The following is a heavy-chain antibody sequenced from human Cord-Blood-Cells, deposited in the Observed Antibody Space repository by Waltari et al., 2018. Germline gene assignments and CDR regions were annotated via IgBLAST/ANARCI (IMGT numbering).Heavy chain of an antibody. D-gene: IGHD3-22*01. CDR1: GGSISSSSYY. CDR3: ARGPPYDSSGYYYFDY. CDR2: IYYSGST. Sequence: QLQLQESGPGLVKPSETLSLTCTVSGGSISSSSYYWGWIRQPPGKGLEWIGSIYYSGSTYYNPSLKSRVTISVDTSKNQFSLKLSSVTAADTAVYYCARGPPYDSSGYYYFDYWGQGTLVTVSS. V-gene: IGHV4-39*07. J-gene: IGHJ4*02.